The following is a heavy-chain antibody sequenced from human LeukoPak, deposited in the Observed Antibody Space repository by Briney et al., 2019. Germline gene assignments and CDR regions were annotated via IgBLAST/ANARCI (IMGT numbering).Heavy chain of an antibody. CDR1: GYTFTGYY. D-gene: IGHD2-2*01. CDR3: ARDQYQLLTGASDY. V-gene: IGHV1-69*13. CDR2: IIPIFGTA. Sequence: ASVKVSCKASGYTFTGYYMHWVRQAPGQGLEWMGGIIPIFGTANYAQKFQGRVTITADESTSTAYMELSSLRSGDTAVYYCARDQYQLLTGASDYWGQGTLVTVSS. J-gene: IGHJ4*02.